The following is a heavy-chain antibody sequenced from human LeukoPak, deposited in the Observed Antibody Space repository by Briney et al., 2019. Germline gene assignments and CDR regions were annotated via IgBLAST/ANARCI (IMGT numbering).Heavy chain of an antibody. CDR1: GFTFSSYW. Sequence: PGGSLRLSCAASGFTFSSYWMSWVRQAPGKGLEWVANIKQDGSEKYYVDSVEGRFTISRDNAKNSLYLQMNSLRAEDTAVYYCARDRYDHVWGSYRYTLNFDYWGQGTLVTVSS. D-gene: IGHD3-16*02. V-gene: IGHV3-7*01. CDR3: ARDRYDHVWGSYRYTLNFDY. J-gene: IGHJ4*02. CDR2: IKQDGSEK.